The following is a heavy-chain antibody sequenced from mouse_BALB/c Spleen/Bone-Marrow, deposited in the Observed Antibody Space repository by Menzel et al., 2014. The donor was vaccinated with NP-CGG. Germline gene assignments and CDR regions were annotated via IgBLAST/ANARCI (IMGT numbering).Heavy chain of an antibody. D-gene: IGHD2-4*01. V-gene: IGHV5-17*02. J-gene: IGHJ4*01. CDR1: GFTFSSFG. Sequence: DVMXVESGGGLVQPGGSRKLSCAASGFTFSSFGMHWVRQAPEKGLEWVAYISNGSSTIYYADTVKGRFTISRDNPKNTLFLQMTSLRSEDTAMYYCARKGAMITHYYAMDYWGQGTSVTVSS. CDR3: ARKGAMITHYYAMDY. CDR2: ISNGSSTI.